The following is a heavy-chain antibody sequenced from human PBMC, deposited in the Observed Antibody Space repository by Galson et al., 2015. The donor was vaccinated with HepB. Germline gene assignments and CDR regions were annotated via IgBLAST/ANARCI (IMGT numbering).Heavy chain of an antibody. J-gene: IGHJ4*02. CDR1: GYSFTSYV. V-gene: IGHV1-3*01. D-gene: IGHD6-13*01. CDR2: INAGDGNT. CDR3: ARGVWQQLAPGY. Sequence: SVKVSCKASGYSFTSYVIHWVRQAPGQRLEWMGYINAGDGNTKYSQNFQGRVIITRDTSATTAYMELTRLRSEDTAIYYCARGVWQQLAPGYWGQGTLVTVSS.